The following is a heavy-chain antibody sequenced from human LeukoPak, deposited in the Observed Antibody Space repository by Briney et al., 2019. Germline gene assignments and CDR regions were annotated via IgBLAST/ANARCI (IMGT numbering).Heavy chain of an antibody. CDR1: GGTFSSYA. CDR3: AGEHSSSCPYFDY. D-gene: IGHD6-13*01. V-gene: IGHV1-69*04. Sequence: ASVNVSCKASGGTFSSYAISWVRQAPGQGLEWMGRIIPILGIANYAQKFQGRVTITADKSTSTAYMELSSLRSEDTAVYYCAGEHSSSCPYFDYWGQGTLVTVSS. J-gene: IGHJ4*02. CDR2: IIPILGIA.